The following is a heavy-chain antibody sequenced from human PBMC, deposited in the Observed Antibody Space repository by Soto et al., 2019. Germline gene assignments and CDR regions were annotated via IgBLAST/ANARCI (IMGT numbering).Heavy chain of an antibody. V-gene: IGHV3-53*01. J-gene: IGHJ4*02. CDR2: IYSGGST. D-gene: IGHD1-1*01. CDR1: GFTVSSNY. Sequence: GGSLRLSCAASGFTVSSNYMSWVRQAPGKGLEWVSVIYSGGSTYYADSVKGRFTISRDNSKNTLYLQMNSLRAEDTAVYFCARGSERAYFDYWGQGTLVTVSS. CDR3: ARGSERAYFDY.